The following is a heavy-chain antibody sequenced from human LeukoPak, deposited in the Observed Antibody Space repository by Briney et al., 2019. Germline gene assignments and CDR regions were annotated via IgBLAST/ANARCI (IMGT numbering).Heavy chain of an antibody. D-gene: IGHD3-22*01. CDR2: IIWNGGGT. CDR1: GFTFSNHW. CDR3: ARELTYYYDSSGYYATYYFDY. J-gene: IGHJ4*02. V-gene: IGHV3-20*04. Sequence: GGSLRLSCAASGFTFSNHWMHWVRKAPGKGLDWVSGIIWNGGGTGYADSVKGRFTISRDNAKNSLYLQMNSLRAEDTALYYCARELTYYYDSSGYYATYYFDYWGQGTLVTVSS.